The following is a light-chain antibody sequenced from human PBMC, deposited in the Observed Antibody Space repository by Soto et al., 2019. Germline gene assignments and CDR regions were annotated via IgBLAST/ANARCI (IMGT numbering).Light chain of an antibody. J-gene: IGLJ2*01. Sequence: QSALTQPASVSGSPGQSITISCTGTSSDVGGYDFVSWYQQRPGKAPKLIIYDVSNRPSGVSNRFSGSKSGNTASLTISGLQAEDEADYYCTSYTRSDIGVLGGGTKVTVL. CDR2: DVS. CDR1: SSDVGGYDF. CDR3: TSYTRSDIGV. V-gene: IGLV2-14*01.